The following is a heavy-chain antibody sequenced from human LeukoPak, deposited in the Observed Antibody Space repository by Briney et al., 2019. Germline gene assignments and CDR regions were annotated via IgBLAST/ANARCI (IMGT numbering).Heavy chain of an antibody. CDR2: ISFSGSA. J-gene: IGHJ4*02. CDR1: GGSINSFY. V-gene: IGHV4-59*01. CDR3: ARGASTFDY. Sequence: SETLSLTCTVSGGSINSFYWSWIRQSPGKGLEWIGYISFSGSATYNPSLKSRVTISVDTSKNQFSLKLSSVTAADTAVYYCARGASTFDYWGQGTLVTVSS.